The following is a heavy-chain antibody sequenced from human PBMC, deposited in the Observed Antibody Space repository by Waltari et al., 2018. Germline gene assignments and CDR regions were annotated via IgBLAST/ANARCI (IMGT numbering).Heavy chain of an antibody. J-gene: IGHJ4*02. D-gene: IGHD1-7*01. Sequence: QVQLQESGPGLVKPSQTLSLTCTVSGGSISSGGYYWSWIRPPPGKGLEWIGYIYYSGSTYYNPSLKSRVTISVDTSKNQFSLKLSSVTAADTAVYYCARDKLVTGTTDYFDYWGQGTLVTVSS. V-gene: IGHV4-31*03. CDR1: GGSISSGGYY. CDR3: ARDKLVTGTTDYFDY. CDR2: IYYSGST.